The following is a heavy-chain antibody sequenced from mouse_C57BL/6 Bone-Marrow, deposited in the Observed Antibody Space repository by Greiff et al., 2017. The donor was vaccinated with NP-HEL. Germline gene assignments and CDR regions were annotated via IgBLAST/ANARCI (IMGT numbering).Heavy chain of an antibody. V-gene: IGHV10-3*01. Sequence: EVQLQESGGGLVQPKGSLKLSCAASGFTFNTYAMHWVRQAPGKGLEWVARIRSKSSNYATYYADSVKDRFTISRDDSQSMLYLQMNNLKTEDTAMYYCVRGSTVVAPYAMDYWGQGTSVTVSS. CDR3: VRGSTVVAPYAMDY. D-gene: IGHD1-1*01. CDR1: GFTFNTYA. CDR2: IRSKSSNYAT. J-gene: IGHJ4*01.